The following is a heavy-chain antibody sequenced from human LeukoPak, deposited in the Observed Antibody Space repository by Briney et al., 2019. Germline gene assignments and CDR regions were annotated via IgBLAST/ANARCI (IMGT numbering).Heavy chain of an antibody. V-gene: IGHV1-18*01. Sequence: ASVKVSCKASGYTFTSYGISWVRQAPGQGLEWMGWISTYNGNTNYAQKLQGRVTMTTDTSTSTAYMDLRSLRSDDTAVYYCAREAGGRGAFDIWGQGTMVTVSS. D-gene: IGHD3-16*01. CDR3: AREAGGRGAFDI. CDR2: ISTYNGNT. J-gene: IGHJ3*02. CDR1: GYTFTSYG.